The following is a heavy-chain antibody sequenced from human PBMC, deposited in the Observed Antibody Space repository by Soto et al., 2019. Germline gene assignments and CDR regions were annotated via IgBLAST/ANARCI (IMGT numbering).Heavy chain of an antibody. CDR1: GFTFSSYS. J-gene: IGHJ4*02. Sequence: GGSLRLSCAASGFTFSSYSMIWVRQAPGKGLEWVSYISSSSSTIYYADSVKGRFTISRDNAKNSLYLQMNSLRDEDTAVYYYASATGGSGSYSGYWGQGTLVTVSS. CDR3: ASATGGSGSYSGY. CDR2: ISSSSSTI. D-gene: IGHD1-26*01. V-gene: IGHV3-48*02.